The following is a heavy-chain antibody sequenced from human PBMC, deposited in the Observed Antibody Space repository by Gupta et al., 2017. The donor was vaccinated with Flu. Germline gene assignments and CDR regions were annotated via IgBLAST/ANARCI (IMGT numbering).Heavy chain of an antibody. J-gene: IGHJ6*02. CDR2: ISGSGAST. V-gene: IGHV3-23*01. CDR1: GFTFSSYA. Sequence: EVQLLESGGGLVQPGGSLILSCAASGFTFSSYAMSWVRQAPGKGLEWVSAISGSGASTYYADSVKGRFTISRDNSKNTLDLQMNSLRAEDTAVYYCAKRLRSWDHDFLHYYGMDVWGQGTTVTVSS. CDR3: AKRLRSWDHDFLHYYGMDV. D-gene: IGHD3-3*01.